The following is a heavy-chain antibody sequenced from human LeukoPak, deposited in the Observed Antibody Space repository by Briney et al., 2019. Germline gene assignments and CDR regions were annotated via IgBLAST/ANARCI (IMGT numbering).Heavy chain of an antibody. D-gene: IGHD1-26*01. Sequence: GGSLRLSCAASGLTFSNYAMHWVRQAPGKGLECVAVISNDGSDKYYADSVKGRFTISRDNSENTVYLQMNSLRAEDTAVYYCARDHHSGALDYWGQGTLVTVSS. CDR3: ARDHHSGALDY. J-gene: IGHJ4*02. V-gene: IGHV3-30*04. CDR2: ISNDGSDK. CDR1: GLTFSNYA.